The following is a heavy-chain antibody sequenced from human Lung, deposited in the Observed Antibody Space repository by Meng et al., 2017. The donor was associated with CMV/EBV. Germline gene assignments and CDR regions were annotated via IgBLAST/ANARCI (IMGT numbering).Heavy chain of an antibody. CDR1: CYTFTSFG. Sequence: ASXXVSXKASCYTFTSFGISWVRQAPGQGLEWMGWISAYNGNTNYAQKLQGRVTMTTDTSTSTAYMELRSLRSDDTAVYYCAREGYCSSTSCYTSRYYYYYGMDVWGQGTTVTVSS. CDR3: AREGYCSSTSCYTSRYYYYYGMDV. J-gene: IGHJ6*02. D-gene: IGHD2-2*02. CDR2: ISAYNGNT. V-gene: IGHV1-18*01.